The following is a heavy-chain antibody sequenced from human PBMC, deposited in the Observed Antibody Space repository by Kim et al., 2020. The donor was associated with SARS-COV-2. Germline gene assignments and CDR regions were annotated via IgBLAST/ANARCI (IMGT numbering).Heavy chain of an antibody. CDR1: GYSFTSYW. D-gene: IGHD6-13*01. Sequence: GESLKISCKGSGYSFTSYWISWVRQMPGKGLEWMGRIDPSDSYTNYSPSFQGHVTISADKSISTAYLQWSSLKASDTAMYYCARHRTTGQQPTSFDPWGQGTLVTVSS. J-gene: IGHJ5*02. V-gene: IGHV5-10-1*01. CDR2: IDPSDSYT. CDR3: ARHRTTGQQPTSFDP.